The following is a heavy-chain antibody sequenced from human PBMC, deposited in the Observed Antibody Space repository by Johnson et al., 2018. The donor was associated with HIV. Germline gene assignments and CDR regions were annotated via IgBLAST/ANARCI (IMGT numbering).Heavy chain of an antibody. Sequence: VQLVESGGGLVQPGGSLTLPCVASGYSFSHYWMSWVRQAPGKGLEWVANINQDGSEKYYADSVKGRFTISRDNSKNTLYLQMNSLRAEDTAVYYCAKVSGGGIVRWDIWGQGTMVTVSS. CDR1: GYSFSHYW. CDR3: AKVSGGGIVRWDI. D-gene: IGHD3-10*01. CDR2: INQDGSEK. J-gene: IGHJ3*02. V-gene: IGHV3-7*02.